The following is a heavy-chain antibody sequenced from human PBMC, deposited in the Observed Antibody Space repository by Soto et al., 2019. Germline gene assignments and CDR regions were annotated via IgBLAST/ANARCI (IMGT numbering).Heavy chain of an antibody. CDR2: IGLSGDTI. J-gene: IGHJ4*02. CDR3: ARDLGYYDSDGYFDY. V-gene: IGHV3-48*03. CDR1: GFSFTNYE. D-gene: IGHD3-22*01. Sequence: PGGSLRLSCAVSGFSFTNYEMNWVRQAPGKGLEWIAYIGLSGDTIYYADSVKGRFTISRDHAKNSLELQMNSLRADDTAVYYCARDLGYYDSDGYFDYWGQGTLVTVSS.